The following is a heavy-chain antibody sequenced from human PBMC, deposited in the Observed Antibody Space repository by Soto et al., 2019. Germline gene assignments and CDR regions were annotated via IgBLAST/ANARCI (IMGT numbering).Heavy chain of an antibody. CDR2: ISSSGSTI. V-gene: IGHV3-11*01. J-gene: IGHJ6*02. CDR3: SRGMEDIVVVVSAYNPMDV. D-gene: IGHD2-15*01. CDR1: GFTFSDYY. Sequence: QVQLVESGGGLVKPGGSLRLSCAASGFTFSDYYMSWIRQAPGKGLEWVSYISSSGSTIYYADSVKGRFTISRDNAKNSLYLQMNSLRAEGTAVYYCSRGMEDIVVVVSAYNPMDVWGQGTTVTVSS.